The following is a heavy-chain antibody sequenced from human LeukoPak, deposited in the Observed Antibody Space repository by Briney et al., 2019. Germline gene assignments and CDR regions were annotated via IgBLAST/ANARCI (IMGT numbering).Heavy chain of an antibody. CDR2: ISGSGST. CDR1: GFTFSSYA. D-gene: IGHD1-26*01. CDR3: AKSKLWELLPFDY. J-gene: IGHJ4*02. Sequence: GGSLRLSCAASGFTFSSYAMSWVRQAPGKGLEWVSAISGSGSTYYADSVKGRFTISRDNSKNTLYLQMNSLRAEDTAVYYCAKSKLWELLPFDYWGQGTLVTVSS. V-gene: IGHV3-23*01.